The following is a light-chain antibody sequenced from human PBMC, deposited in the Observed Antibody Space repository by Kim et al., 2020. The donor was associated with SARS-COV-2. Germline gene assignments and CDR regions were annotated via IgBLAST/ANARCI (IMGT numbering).Light chain of an antibody. CDR2: DAS. CDR1: QSVSNY. Sequence: SPGERAPLSCRASQSVSNYLAWYQQKPGQAPRLLIRDASNRATGIPARFSGSGSGTDFTLTISSLESEDSAVYYCQQRSNWPRNTFGQGTRLEIK. V-gene: IGKV3-11*01. CDR3: QQRSNWPRNT. J-gene: IGKJ5*01.